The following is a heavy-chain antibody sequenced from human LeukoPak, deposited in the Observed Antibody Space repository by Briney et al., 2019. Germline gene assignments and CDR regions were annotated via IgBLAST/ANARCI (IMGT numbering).Heavy chain of an antibody. J-gene: IGHJ4*02. V-gene: IGHV4-39*01. CDR2: IYSIGNT. CDR1: GASLSSRTDY. D-gene: IGHD2/OR15-2a*01. CDR3: ARHVSSVGIAVVITMIDS. Sequence: SETLSLTCSVSGASLSSRTDYWGWIRQPPGKGLEWIGAIYSIGNTYYNPSLKSRVTISGDTSKNQLSLKVNSVTAADTALYHCARHVSSVGIAVVITMIDSWGQGILVTVSS.